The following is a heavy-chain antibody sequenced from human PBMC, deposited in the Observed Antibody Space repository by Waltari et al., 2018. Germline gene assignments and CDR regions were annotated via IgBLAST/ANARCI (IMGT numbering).Heavy chain of an antibody. CDR1: GVSITSHSHY. CDR2: VSYSGTT. CDR3: ATYIGASVGTAAFDV. Sequence: QLQLQESGPRLVRRSATLSLLCRVSGVSITSHSHYWAWIRQSPGQGLEWIGTVSYSGTTYISPSLKSRVSVSRDTSKNQVSLILGSVTAADMAVYYCATYIGASVGTAAFDVWGQGTMVTVSS. V-gene: IGHV4-39*01. D-gene: IGHD5-12*01. J-gene: IGHJ3*01.